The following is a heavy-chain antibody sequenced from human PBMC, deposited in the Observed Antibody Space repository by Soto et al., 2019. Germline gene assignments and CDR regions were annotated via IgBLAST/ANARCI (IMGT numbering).Heavy chain of an antibody. CDR3: AKDEGVGGTLGLFDK. CDR2: MTSDGSKI. Sequence: QVQLVEAGGGAVQPGESLSLSCVASGFDFTYYAMHWVRHAPGNGLESVAVMTSDGSKIHHTDSVKGRFTISRDNFKNTLYLQMNSLGKEDTAVYFCAKDEGVGGTLGLFDKWGQGTVVSVSS. V-gene: IGHV3-30*18. CDR1: GFDFTYYA. J-gene: IGHJ4*02. D-gene: IGHD3-10*01.